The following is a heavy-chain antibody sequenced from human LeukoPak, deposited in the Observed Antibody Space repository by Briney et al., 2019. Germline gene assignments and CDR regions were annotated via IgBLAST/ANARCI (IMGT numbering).Heavy chain of an antibody. V-gene: IGHV1-46*01. Sequence: ASVKVSCKASGYTFTSYYMHWVRQAPGQGLEWMGIINPSGGSTSYAQKFQGRVTMTRDTSTSTVYMELSSLRSEDTAAYYCASGGTLRAFDIWGQGTMVTVSS. CDR1: GYTFTSYY. CDR2: INPSGGST. J-gene: IGHJ3*02. D-gene: IGHD3-16*01. CDR3: ASGGTLRAFDI.